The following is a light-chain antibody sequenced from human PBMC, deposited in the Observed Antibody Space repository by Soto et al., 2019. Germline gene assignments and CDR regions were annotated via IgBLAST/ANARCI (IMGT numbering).Light chain of an antibody. CDR1: KSDIGVYDF. V-gene: IGLV2-8*01. J-gene: IGLJ1*01. Sequence: QSSLTPPPSASGSPGQSVPISCTGTKSDIGVYDFVSWYQHHPGKAPRLIIYEVVQRPSGVPDRFSGSKSGNTASLTVSGLQAADEADYFCKSYAGSNTYVFGSGTKVTVL. CDR3: KSYAGSNTYV. CDR2: EVV.